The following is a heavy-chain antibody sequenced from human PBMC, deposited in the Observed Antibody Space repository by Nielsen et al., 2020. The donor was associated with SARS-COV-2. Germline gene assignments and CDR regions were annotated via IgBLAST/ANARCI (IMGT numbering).Heavy chain of an antibody. Sequence: ASVKVSCKASGYTFTSYYMHWVRQAPGQGLEWMGIINPSGGSTSYAQKFQGRVTMTRDTSTSTVYMELSSLRSEDTAVYCCARSRTPYNWFDPWGQGTLVTVSS. CDR1: GYTFTSYY. CDR2: INPSGGST. J-gene: IGHJ5*02. D-gene: IGHD1-14*01. CDR3: ARSRTPYNWFDP. V-gene: IGHV1-46*01.